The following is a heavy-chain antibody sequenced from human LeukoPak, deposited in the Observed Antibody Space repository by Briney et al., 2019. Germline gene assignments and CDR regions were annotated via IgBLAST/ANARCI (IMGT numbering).Heavy chain of an antibody. CDR2: IIPIFGTA. CDR1: GGTFSSYA. J-gene: IGHJ4*02. Sequence: SVKVSCKASGGTFSSYAISWVRQAPGQGLEWMGGIIPIFGTANYAQKFQGRVTITADKSTSTAYMELSSLRSEDAAVYYCAAVNITMVRGVIVGLDYWGQGTLVAVSS. CDR3: AAVNITMVRGVIVGLDY. V-gene: IGHV1-69*06. D-gene: IGHD3-10*01.